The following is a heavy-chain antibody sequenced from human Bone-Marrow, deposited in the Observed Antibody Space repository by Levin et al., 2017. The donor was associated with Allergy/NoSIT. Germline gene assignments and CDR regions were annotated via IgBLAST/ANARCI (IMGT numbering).Heavy chain of an antibody. CDR3: ARTGYCRGGNCNGYKISENYNFYGMDV. J-gene: IGHJ6*02. D-gene: IGHD2-15*01. CDR1: GYTFLSYG. Sequence: ASVKVSCKASGYTFLSYGFSWVRQAPGQGLEWLGWISPYSSHTSYAKIVQGRVTLTTDTSTTTVYLTLRNLRSDDTAVYYCARTGYCRGGNCNGYKISENYNFYGMDVWGQGTTVSVSS. CDR2: ISPYSSHT. V-gene: IGHV1-18*04.